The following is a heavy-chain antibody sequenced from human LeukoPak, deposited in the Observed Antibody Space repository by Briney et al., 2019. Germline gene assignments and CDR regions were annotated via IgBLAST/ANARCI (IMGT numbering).Heavy chain of an antibody. D-gene: IGHD5-12*01. CDR2: IIPILGIA. J-gene: IGHJ4*02. CDR1: GGTSSSYA. V-gene: IGHV1-69*04. Sequence: ASVKVSCKASGGTSSSYAISWVRQAPGQGLEWMGRIIPILGIANYAQKFQGRVTITADKSTSTAYMELSSLRSEDTAVYYCARARRTDRREDISPYDYWGQGTLVTVSS. CDR3: ARARRTDRREDISPYDY.